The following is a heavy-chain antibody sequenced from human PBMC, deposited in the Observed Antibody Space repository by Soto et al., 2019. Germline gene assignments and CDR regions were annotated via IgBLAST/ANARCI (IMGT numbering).Heavy chain of an antibody. D-gene: IGHD3-10*01. Sequence: ASSKRPWGSCLSGFTRYDVNWVRQGPGGGREWIGWLNPNRGNTGSSQKFKGRVTMTRNTSISTAYMELSSLTSEDTAVYYCARGSRAGGSGTYYKDYGGQGALVTVS. V-gene: IGHV1-8*01. CDR1: LSGFTRYD. J-gene: IGHJ4*02. CDR3: ARGSRAGGSGTYYKDY. CDR2: LNPNRGNT.